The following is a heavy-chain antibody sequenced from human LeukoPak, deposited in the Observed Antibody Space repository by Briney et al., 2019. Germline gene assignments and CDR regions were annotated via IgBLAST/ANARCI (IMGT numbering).Heavy chain of an antibody. CDR2: ISSSSSYI. Sequence: PGGSLRLSCAASGFTFSSYSMNWVRQAPGKGLEWVSSISSSSSYIYYADSVKGRFTISRDNAKNSLYLQMNSLRAEDTAVYYCARGWTEYSSGWYGLKYEGLKEGAFDIWGQGTMVTVSS. D-gene: IGHD6-19*01. J-gene: IGHJ3*02. CDR3: ARGWTEYSSGWYGLKYEGLKEGAFDI. V-gene: IGHV3-21*01. CDR1: GFTFSSYS.